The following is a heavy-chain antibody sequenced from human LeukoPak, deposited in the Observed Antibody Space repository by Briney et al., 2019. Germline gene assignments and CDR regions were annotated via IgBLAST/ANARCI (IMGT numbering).Heavy chain of an antibody. Sequence: GGSLRLSCAASGFTVNRTYMSWVRQAPGRGLEWVSVIYSGGATYYSDSVKGRFTISRDNSKNTLYLQMNSLRAEDTAVYYCAKEKKSGGWPLDYWGQGALVTVSS. V-gene: IGHV3-66*01. CDR1: GFTVNRTY. CDR3: AKEKKSGGWPLDY. J-gene: IGHJ4*02. D-gene: IGHD2-15*01. CDR2: IYSGGAT.